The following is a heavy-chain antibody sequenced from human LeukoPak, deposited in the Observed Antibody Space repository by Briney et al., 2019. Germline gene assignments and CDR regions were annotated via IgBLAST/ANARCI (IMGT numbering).Heavy chain of an antibody. CDR3: ATIAARRRRPYYFDY. CDR1: GGSISISHYY. Sequence: SETLSLTCTVSGGSISISHYYWSWIRQPPGKGLEWIGEINHSGSTNYNPSLKSRVTISVDTSKNQFSLKLSSVTAADTAVYYCATIAARRRRPYYFDYWGQGTLVTVSS. J-gene: IGHJ4*02. V-gene: IGHV4-39*07. CDR2: INHSGST. D-gene: IGHD6-6*01.